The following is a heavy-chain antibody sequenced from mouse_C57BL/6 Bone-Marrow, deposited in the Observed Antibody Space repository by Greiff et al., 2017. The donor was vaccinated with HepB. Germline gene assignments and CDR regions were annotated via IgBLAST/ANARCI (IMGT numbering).Heavy chain of an antibody. CDR1: GYTFTSYG. V-gene: IGHV1-81*01. J-gene: IGHJ4*01. D-gene: IGHD1-1*01. Sequence: VQLQQSGAELARPGASVKLSCKASGYTFTSYGISWVKQRTGQGLEWIGEIYPRSGNTYYNEKFKGKATLTADKSSSKAYMELRSLTSEDSAVYFCARGRDYAMDYWGQGTSVTVSS. CDR2: IYPRSGNT. CDR3: ARGRDYAMDY.